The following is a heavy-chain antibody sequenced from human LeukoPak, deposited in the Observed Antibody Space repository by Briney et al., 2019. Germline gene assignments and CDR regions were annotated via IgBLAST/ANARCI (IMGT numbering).Heavy chain of an antibody. CDR2: ISGSGGST. CDR3: AKDRGSRYYFDY. Sequence: GGSLRLSCAASGFTFTSYAMSWVRQAPGKGLEWVSAISGSGGSTYYADSVKGRFTISSDNSKNTLYLQMNSLRAEDTAVYYCAKDRGSRYYFDYWGQGTLVTVSS. V-gene: IGHV3-23*01. CDR1: GFTFTSYA. J-gene: IGHJ4*02. D-gene: IGHD1-26*01.